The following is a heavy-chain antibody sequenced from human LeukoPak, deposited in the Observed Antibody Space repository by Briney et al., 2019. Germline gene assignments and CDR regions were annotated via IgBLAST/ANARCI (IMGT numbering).Heavy chain of an antibody. V-gene: IGHV4-39*07. J-gene: IGHJ5*02. CDR1: GGSISSSSYY. CDR3: ARVLWFGSDNWFDP. Sequence: SETLSLTCTVSGGSISSSSYYWGWIRQPPGKGLEWIGSIYYSGSTYYNPSLKSRVTISVDTSKNQFSLKLSSVTAADTAVYYCARVLWFGSDNWFDPWGQGTLVTVSS. D-gene: IGHD3-10*01. CDR2: IYYSGST.